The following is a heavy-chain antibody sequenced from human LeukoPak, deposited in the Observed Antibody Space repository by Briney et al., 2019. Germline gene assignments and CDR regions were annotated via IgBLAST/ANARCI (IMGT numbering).Heavy chain of an antibody. Sequence: QAGGSLRLSCVASGFTFSNSWMHWVRQAPGKGLVWVARINSDGSSTTYADSVEGRFTISRDNTKNTLYLQMNSLRVEDTAEYYCTRAYQQHLINWFDPWGQGTLVTVSS. CDR1: GFTFSNSW. CDR2: INSDGSST. V-gene: IGHV3-74*03. J-gene: IGHJ5*02. CDR3: TRAYQQHLINWFDP. D-gene: IGHD6-13*01.